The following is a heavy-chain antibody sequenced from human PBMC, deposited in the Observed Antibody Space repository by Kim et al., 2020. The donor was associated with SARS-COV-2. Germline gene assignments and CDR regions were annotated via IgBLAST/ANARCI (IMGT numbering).Heavy chain of an antibody. CDR1: GFTFSNYP. J-gene: IGHJ4*02. CDR2: MSGSGDAT. Sequence: GGSLRLSCAASGFTFSNYPMTWVRQAPGKGLEWVSVMSGSGDATFYADSVKGRFTISRDNSKNTVYLQMNSLGAEDTAIYYCAKGLRASCYSAIDSRGQGTLVIVSS. D-gene: IGHD2-21*01. V-gene: IGHV3-23*01. CDR3: AKGLRASCYSAIDS.